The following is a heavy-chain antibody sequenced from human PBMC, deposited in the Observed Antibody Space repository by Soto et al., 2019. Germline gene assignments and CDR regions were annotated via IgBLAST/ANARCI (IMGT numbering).Heavy chain of an antibody. Sequence: EVQLVESGGGLVQPGGSLRLSCAASGFTFSSYWMLWVRQAPGKGLVWVSRINSDGSTTSYADSVKGRFTISRDNAKNTLYLQMNSLRAEDTAVVYCARVNPGYSYVKYWGQGTLVTVSS. D-gene: IGHD5-18*01. J-gene: IGHJ4*02. V-gene: IGHV3-74*01. CDR1: GFTFSSYW. CDR3: ARVNPGYSYVKY. CDR2: INSDGSTT.